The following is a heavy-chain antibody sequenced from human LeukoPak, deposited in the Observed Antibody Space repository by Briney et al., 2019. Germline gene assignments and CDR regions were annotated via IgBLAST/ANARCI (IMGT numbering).Heavy chain of an antibody. CDR3: ARERPSYYYGSGGGLDY. Sequence: SETLSLTCTVSGGSISSYYWSWIRQPAGKGLEWIGRIYTSGSTNYNPSLKSRVTMSVDTSKNQFSLKLSSVTAADTAVYYCARERPSYYYGSGGGLDYWGREPWSPSPQ. CDR1: GGSISSYY. CDR2: IYTSGST. D-gene: IGHD3-10*01. J-gene: IGHJ4*02. V-gene: IGHV4-4*07.